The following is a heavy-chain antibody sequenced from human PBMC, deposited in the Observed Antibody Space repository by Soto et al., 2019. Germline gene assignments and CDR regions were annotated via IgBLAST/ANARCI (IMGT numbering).Heavy chain of an antibody. J-gene: IGHJ4*02. CDR2: IYYSGST. CDR1: GGSISDFY. Sequence: SETLSLTCTVSGGSISDFYWSWIRQPPGKGLEWIGYIYYSGSTNYNPSLKSRVTISVDTSKNQFSLNLRSMSPADTAVYYCARVGGLAARTFDYWGPGTRVTVSS. CDR3: ARVGGLAARTFDY. V-gene: IGHV4-59*01. D-gene: IGHD6-6*01.